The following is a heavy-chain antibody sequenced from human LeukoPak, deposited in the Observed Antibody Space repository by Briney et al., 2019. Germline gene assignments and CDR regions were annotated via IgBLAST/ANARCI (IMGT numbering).Heavy chain of an antibody. J-gene: IGHJ5*02. D-gene: IGHD2-2*01. CDR1: GFTFKNYP. CDR3: AKDDCTSTNCPAGFDP. V-gene: IGHV3-23*01. CDR2: INGGNT. Sequence: GGSLRLSCAASGFTFKNYPMSWIRQPPGKGLEWVSGINGGNTYYADSVKGRFTISRDNSKNTLYLQMNSLRVEDTAVYYCAKDDCTSTNCPAGFDPWGQGTLVSVSS.